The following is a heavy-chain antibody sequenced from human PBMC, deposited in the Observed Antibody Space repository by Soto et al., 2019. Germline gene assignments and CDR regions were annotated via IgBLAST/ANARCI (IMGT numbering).Heavy chain of an antibody. CDR3: ARDLRGGYNSFDY. CDR1: GFTFSDYW. J-gene: IGHJ4*02. D-gene: IGHD5-12*01. CDR2: INRDGDEE. V-gene: IGHV3-7*03. Sequence: EVQLVESGGDLVQPGGSLRLSCAASGFTFSDYWMTWVRQAPGQGLEWVANINRDGDEENYVHSVKGRFTISRDNAKNSLSLHLRSLRADDTAVYYCARDLRGGYNSFDYWGQGALVTVSS.